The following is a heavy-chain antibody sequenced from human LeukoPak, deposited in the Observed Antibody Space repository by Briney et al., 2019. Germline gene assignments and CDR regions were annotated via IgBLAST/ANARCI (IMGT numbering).Heavy chain of an antibody. CDR1: GFTFSSYW. Sequence: GGSLRLSCAASGFTFSSYWMTWVRQAPGKGLEWVANIKQDGSEKYFVDSVKGRFTISRDNAKNLLYLQMNSLSAEDTAVYYCARDLGSIGYNWFDPWGQGTLVTVSS. CDR3: ARDLGSIGYNWFDP. J-gene: IGHJ5*02. D-gene: IGHD3-16*01. CDR2: IKQDGSEK. V-gene: IGHV3-7*01.